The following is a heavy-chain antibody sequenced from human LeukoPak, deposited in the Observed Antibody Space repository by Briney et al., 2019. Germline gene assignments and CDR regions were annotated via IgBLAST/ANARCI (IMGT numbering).Heavy chain of an antibody. D-gene: IGHD2-2*01. Sequence: GGSLRLSCAASGFTFSSYWMHWVRQAPGQGLVWVSRINSDGSSTTYAYSVKGRFTISRDNAKNTLYLQMNDLRAEDTAVYYCAREGPALNYMDVWGKGTTVTVSS. V-gene: IGHV3-74*01. CDR3: AREGPALNYMDV. J-gene: IGHJ6*03. CDR1: GFTFSSYW. CDR2: INSDGSST.